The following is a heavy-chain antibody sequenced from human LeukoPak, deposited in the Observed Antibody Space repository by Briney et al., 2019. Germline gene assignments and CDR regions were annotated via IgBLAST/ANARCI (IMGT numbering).Heavy chain of an antibody. D-gene: IGHD1-26*01. Sequence: GGSLRLSCAASGFTVSSNYMNWVRQAPGKGLEWVSVIYSGGSTYYADSVKGRFTISRDNSKNTLYLQMNSLRAEDTAVYYCAKVAEVGATGYYYYMDVWGKGTTVTISS. J-gene: IGHJ6*03. CDR1: GFTVSSNY. CDR2: IYSGGST. V-gene: IGHV3-66*01. CDR3: AKVAEVGATGYYYYMDV.